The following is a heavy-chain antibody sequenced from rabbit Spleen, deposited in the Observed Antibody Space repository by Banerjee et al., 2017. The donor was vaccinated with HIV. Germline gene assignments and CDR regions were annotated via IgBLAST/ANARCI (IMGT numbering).Heavy chain of an antibody. CDR3: VREVAGKFRL. Sequence: QSLEESGGDLVKPGASLTLTCIASGVSFSGNSYMCWVRQAPGKGLEWIGYIDPIFGVTYYASWVNGRFTISRHNAQNTLYLQLNSLTAADTATYFCVREVAGKFRLWGQGTLVTVS. CDR2: IDPIFGVT. J-gene: IGHJ4*01. D-gene: IGHD4-1*01. CDR1: GVSFSGNSY. V-gene: IGHV1S40*01.